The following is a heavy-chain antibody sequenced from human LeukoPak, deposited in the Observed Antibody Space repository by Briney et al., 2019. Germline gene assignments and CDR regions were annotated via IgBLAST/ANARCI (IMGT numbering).Heavy chain of an antibody. CDR1: GGSISSYY. J-gene: IGHJ4*02. V-gene: IGHV4-59*01. CDR3: ARDYRGYYSSGSYFDY. Sequence: PSETLSLTCTVSGGSISSYYWSWIRQPPGKGLEWIGYIYYSGSTNYNPSLKSRVTISVDTSKNQFSLKLSSVTAADTAVYYCARDYRGYYSSGSYFDYWGQGTLVTVSS. CDR2: IYYSGST. D-gene: IGHD3-10*01.